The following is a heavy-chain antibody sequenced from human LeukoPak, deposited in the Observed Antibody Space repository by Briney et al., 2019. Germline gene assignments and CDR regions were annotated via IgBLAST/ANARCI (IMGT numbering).Heavy chain of an antibody. CDR3: ARGRLGYCSGGSCARYYGMDV. Sequence: SETLSLTCAVYGGSFSGYYWSWIRQPPGKGLEWIGEINHSGSTNYNPSLKSRVTISVDTSKIQFSLKLSSVTAADTAVYYCARGRLGYCSGGSCARYYGMDVWGQGTTVTVSS. D-gene: IGHD2-15*01. CDR2: INHSGST. CDR1: GGSFSGYY. J-gene: IGHJ6*02. V-gene: IGHV4-34*01.